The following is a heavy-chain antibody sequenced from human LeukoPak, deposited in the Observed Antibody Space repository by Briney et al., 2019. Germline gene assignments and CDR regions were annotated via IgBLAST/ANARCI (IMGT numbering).Heavy chain of an antibody. Sequence: ASVKVSCTASGGTFSSYAISWVRQAPGQGLEWMGRIIPILGIANYAQKFQGRVTITADKSTSTAYMELSSLRSEDTAVYYCARERYYDSSGSSGRPDYWGQGTLVTVSS. V-gene: IGHV1-69*04. CDR2: IIPILGIA. D-gene: IGHD3-22*01. CDR3: ARERYYDSSGSSGRPDY. J-gene: IGHJ4*02. CDR1: GGTFSSYA.